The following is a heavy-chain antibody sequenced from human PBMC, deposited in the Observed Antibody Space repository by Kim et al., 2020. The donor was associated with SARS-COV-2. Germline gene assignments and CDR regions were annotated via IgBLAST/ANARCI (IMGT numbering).Heavy chain of an antibody. V-gene: IGHV3-11*06. D-gene: IGHD3-16*01. Sequence: KSRFPISRDHAKNSLYLQMNGLRAEDTAVYYCARRGAPHYGMDVWGQGTTVTVSS. CDR3: ARRGAPHYGMDV. J-gene: IGHJ6*02.